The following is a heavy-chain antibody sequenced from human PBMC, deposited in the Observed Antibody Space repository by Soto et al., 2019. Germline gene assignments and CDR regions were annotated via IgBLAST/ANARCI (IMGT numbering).Heavy chain of an antibody. Sequence: QVQLVQSGAEVKKPGASVKVSCKASGYTFTSYAIHWVRQAPGQRLEWMAWINARNGNTRYSRKFQDRVTLTRDTSASTAYMDLSSLTSEDTALYYCARGGDGALIVDWGQGTLVTVSS. CDR1: GYTFTSYA. D-gene: IGHD1-26*01. V-gene: IGHV1-3*01. CDR2: INARNGNT. J-gene: IGHJ4*02. CDR3: ARGGDGALIVD.